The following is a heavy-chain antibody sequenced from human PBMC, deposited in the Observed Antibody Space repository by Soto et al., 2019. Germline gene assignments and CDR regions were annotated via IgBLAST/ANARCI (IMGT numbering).Heavy chain of an antibody. D-gene: IGHD3-16*02. CDR1: GFTFSSYA. CDR3: AADSYDYVWGSYRLTSVKFDY. V-gene: IGHV3-23*01. CDR2: ISGSGGST. Sequence: GGSLRLSCAASGFTFSSYAMSWVRQAPGKGLEWVSAISGSGGSTYYADSVKGRFTISRDNSKNTLYLQMNSLRAEDTAVYYCAADSYDYVWGSYRLTSVKFDYWGQGTLVTVSS. J-gene: IGHJ4*02.